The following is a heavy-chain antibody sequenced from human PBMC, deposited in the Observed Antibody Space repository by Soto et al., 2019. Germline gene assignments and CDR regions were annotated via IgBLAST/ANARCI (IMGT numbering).Heavy chain of an antibody. V-gene: IGHV1-18*01. D-gene: IGHD6-19*01. CDR2: ISAYNGNT. Sequence: ASVKVSCKASGYTFTSYGISWARQAPGQGLEWMGWISAYNGNTNYAQKLQGRVTMTTDTSTSTAYMELRSLRSDDTAVYYCARSLAVAGTEWFDPWGQGTLVTVSS. CDR3: ARSLAVAGTEWFDP. CDR1: GYTFTSYG. J-gene: IGHJ5*02.